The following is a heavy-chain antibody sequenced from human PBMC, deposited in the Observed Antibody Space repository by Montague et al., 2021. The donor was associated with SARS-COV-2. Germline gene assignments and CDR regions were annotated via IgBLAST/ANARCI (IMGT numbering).Heavy chain of an antibody. V-gene: IGHV3-23*01. Sequence: SLRLSCAASGFTFSNFAMAWVRQAPGKGLEWVSSISARGDNTYYADSVMGRFTISRDSSKNTLYLQMNSLRGGDTATYYCARGQYLIDFWGQGSLVTVSS. CDR2: ISARGDNT. CDR3: ARGQYLIDF. J-gene: IGHJ4*02. D-gene: IGHD1-26*01. CDR1: GFTFSNFA.